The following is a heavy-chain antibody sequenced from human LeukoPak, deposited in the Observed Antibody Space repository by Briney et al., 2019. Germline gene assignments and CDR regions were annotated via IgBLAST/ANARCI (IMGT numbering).Heavy chain of an antibody. CDR1: GFTFSSYS. J-gene: IGHJ5*02. D-gene: IGHD3-3*01. CDR3: ARDKVLEEWYNRTNTWFDP. Sequence: GGSLRLSCAASGFTFSSYSMNWVRQAPGKGLEWVSSISSSSSYIYYADSEKARFTISRDNAKNSLYLHMNSLRAEDTAVYYWARDKVLEEWYNRTNTWFDPWAQGTLLTVSS. V-gene: IGHV3-21*03. CDR2: ISSSSSYI.